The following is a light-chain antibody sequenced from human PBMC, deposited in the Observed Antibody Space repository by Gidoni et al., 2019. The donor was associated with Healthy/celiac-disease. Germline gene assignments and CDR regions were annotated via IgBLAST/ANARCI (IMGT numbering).Light chain of an antibody. CDR3: QQYGSLVT. V-gene: IGKV3-20*01. CDR2: GAYGAS. J-gene: IGKJ4*01. Sequence: EIVLTQSPGTPSLSPGERATLSCRASQSVSNGYLAWYQQKPGQAPRLLVYGAYGASTRATGIPDRFSGSGSRTDFTLTISRLEPEDSAVYYCQQYGSLVTFGGGTKVEIK. CDR1: QSVSNGY.